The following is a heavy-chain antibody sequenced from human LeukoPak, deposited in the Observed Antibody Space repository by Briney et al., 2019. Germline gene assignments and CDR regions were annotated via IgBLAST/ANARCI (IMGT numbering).Heavy chain of an antibody. CDR1: GFTFGRIA. Sequence: GGSLRLSCATSGFTFGRIAMHWVRQAPGKGLEWVAVIWNDGSNKYYADSVKGRFTISRDNSKNTPYLQMNSLRAEDTAVYFCAKVLRVTGYFDYWGQGTLVTVSS. CDR2: IWNDGSNK. J-gene: IGHJ4*02. V-gene: IGHV3-30*02. D-gene: IGHD2-21*02. CDR3: AKVLRVTGYFDY.